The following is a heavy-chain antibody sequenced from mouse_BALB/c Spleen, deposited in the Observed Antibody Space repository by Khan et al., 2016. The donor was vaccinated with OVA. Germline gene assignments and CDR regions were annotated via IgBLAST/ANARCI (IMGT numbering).Heavy chain of an antibody. Sequence: LQQAGPELVKPGALVKISCKASGYTFTNYDINWVKQRPGQGHEWIGWIYPGDGSTKYNEKFEGKATLTADTSSSTAYMQFSSLTSENSAVXCCTRSHDYDGVMVYWGQGTSVTVSS. CDR2: IYPGDGST. CDR3: TRSHDYDGVMVY. CDR1: GYTFTNYD. V-gene: IGHV1S33*01. J-gene: IGHJ4*01. D-gene: IGHD2-4*01.